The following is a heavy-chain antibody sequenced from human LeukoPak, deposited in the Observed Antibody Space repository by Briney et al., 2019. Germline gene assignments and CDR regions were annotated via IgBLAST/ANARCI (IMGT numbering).Heavy chain of an antibody. CDR1: GFTFSSYA. CDR3: AKIVSGYPHGRDPNDY. CDR2: ISGSGGST. D-gene: IGHD5-12*01. V-gene: IGHV3-23*01. J-gene: IGHJ4*02. Sequence: GGSLRLSCAASGFTFSSYAMSWFRQAPGKGLEWVSAISGSGGSTYYADSVKGRFTISRDNSKNTLYLQMNSLRAEDTAVYYCAKIVSGYPHGRDPNDYWGQGTLVTVSS.